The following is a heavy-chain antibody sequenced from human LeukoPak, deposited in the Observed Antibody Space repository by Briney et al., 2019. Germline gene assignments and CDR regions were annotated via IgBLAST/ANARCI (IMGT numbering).Heavy chain of an antibody. V-gene: IGHV1-24*01. D-gene: IGHD3-16*01. J-gene: IGHJ3*02. CDR3: ATRGIYRQPGAFDI. CDR1: GYTLTELS. Sequence: ASVKVSCKVSGYTLTELSMHWVRQAPGKGLGWMGGFDPEDGETIYAQKFQGRVTMTEDTSTDTAYMELSSLRSEDTAVYYCATRGIYRQPGAFDIWGQGTMVTVSS. CDR2: FDPEDGET.